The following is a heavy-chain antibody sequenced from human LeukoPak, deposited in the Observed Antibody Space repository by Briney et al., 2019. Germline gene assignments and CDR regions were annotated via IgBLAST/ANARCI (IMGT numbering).Heavy chain of an antibody. V-gene: IGHV1-69*01. J-gene: IGHJ4*02. Sequence: SVTVSCKASGGTFSSYAISWVRQAPGQGLEWMGGIIPIFGTANYAQKFQGRVTITADESTSTAYMELSSLRSEDTAVYYCATGDYGGNSSPSYWGQGTLVTVSS. CDR3: ATGDYGGNSSPSY. CDR1: GGTFSSYA. D-gene: IGHD4-23*01. CDR2: IIPIFGTA.